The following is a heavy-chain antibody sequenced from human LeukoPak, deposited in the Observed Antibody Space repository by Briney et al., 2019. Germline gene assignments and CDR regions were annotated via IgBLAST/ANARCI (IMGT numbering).Heavy chain of an antibody. CDR1: GYTFTGYY. Sequence: ASVKVSCKASGYTFTGYYMHWVRQAPGQGLEWMGWINPNSGGTNYAQKFQGRVTMTRDTSIGTAYMELSRLRSDDTAVYYCAWDSSGYYYFDYWGQGTLVTVSS. CDR2: INPNSGGT. V-gene: IGHV1-2*02. D-gene: IGHD3-22*01. J-gene: IGHJ4*02. CDR3: AWDSSGYYYFDY.